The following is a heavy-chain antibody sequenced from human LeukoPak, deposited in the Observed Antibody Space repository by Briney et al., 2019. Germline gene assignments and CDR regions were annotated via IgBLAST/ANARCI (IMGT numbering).Heavy chain of an antibody. D-gene: IGHD2-15*01. J-gene: IGHJ4*02. CDR3: ARGLGDCSGGSCDY. CDR2: INHSGST. V-gene: IGHV4-34*01. Sequence: SETLSLTCAVYGGSFSGYYWSWIRQPPGKGLEWIGEINHSGSTNYNPSLKSRVTISVDTSKNQFSLKLSSVTAADTAVYYCARGLGDCSGGSCDYWGQGTLVTVSS. CDR1: GGSFSGYY.